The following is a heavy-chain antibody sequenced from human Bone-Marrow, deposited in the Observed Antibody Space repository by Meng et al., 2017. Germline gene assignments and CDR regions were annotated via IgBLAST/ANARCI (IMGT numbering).Heavy chain of an antibody. Sequence: QVQLQQWGAGLLKPSETLSLTCAVYGGSFSGYYWSWIRQPPGKGLEWIGDINHSGSTNYNPSLKSRVTISVGTSKNQFSLKLSSVTAADTAVYYCAVKDYTFWSGYSSYYWGQGTLVTVSS. CDR1: GGSFSGYY. D-gene: IGHD3-3*01. CDR3: AVKDYTFWSGYSSYY. CDR2: INHSGST. J-gene: IGHJ4*02. V-gene: IGHV4-34*01.